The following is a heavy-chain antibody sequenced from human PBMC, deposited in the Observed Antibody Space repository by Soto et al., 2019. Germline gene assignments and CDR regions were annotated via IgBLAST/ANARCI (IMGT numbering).Heavy chain of an antibody. J-gene: IGHJ4*02. CDR2: ISSSGST. CDR3: ARDIRGYSRAFDY. Sequence: SETLSLTCTVSCGSVSSSSYYWTWIRQPPGKGLEWIGYISSSGSTNYNPSLKSRVTISVDTSRDQFSLRLTTVTAADTAVYYCARDIRGYSRAFDYWGQGTLVTVSS. V-gene: IGHV4-61*01. CDR1: CGSVSSSSYY. D-gene: IGHD5-18*01.